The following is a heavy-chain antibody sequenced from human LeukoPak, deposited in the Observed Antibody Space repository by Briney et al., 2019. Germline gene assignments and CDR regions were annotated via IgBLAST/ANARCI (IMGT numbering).Heavy chain of an antibody. Sequence: SETLSLTCTVSGYSISGGYYWGWIRQPPGKGLEWIGSINHSGSTNYNPSLKSRVTISVDTSKNQFSLKLSSVTAADTAVYYCARGPRYYYDSSGYYRPLDYWGQGTLVTVSS. CDR3: ARGPRYYYDSSGYYRPLDY. V-gene: IGHV4-38-2*02. D-gene: IGHD3-22*01. J-gene: IGHJ4*02. CDR2: INHSGST. CDR1: GYSISGGYY.